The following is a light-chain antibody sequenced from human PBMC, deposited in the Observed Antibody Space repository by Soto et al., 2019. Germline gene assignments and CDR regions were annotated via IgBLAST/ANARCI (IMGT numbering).Light chain of an antibody. CDR2: EVS. J-gene: IGLJ2*01. Sequence: QSALTQPASVSGSPGQSITISCTGTSSDVGGYNYVSWYQQHPGKAPKVMIYEVSNRPSGVSNRFSGSKSGNTASLTISGLQAEDEADYYCSSYTSRTTLPVVFGGGTKLTVL. V-gene: IGLV2-14*01. CDR1: SSDVGGYNY. CDR3: SSYTSRTTLPVV.